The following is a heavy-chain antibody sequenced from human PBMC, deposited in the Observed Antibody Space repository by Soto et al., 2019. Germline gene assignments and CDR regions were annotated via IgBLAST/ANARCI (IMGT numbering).Heavy chain of an antibody. Sequence: VASVKVSCKASGGTFSSYAISWVRQAPGQGLEWMGGIIPIFGTANYAQKSQGRVTITADESTSTAYMELSSLRSEDTAVYYCARDKGIAAAGTTGNWVNSYYGMGVWGQGSTFTVSS. CDR1: GGTFSSYA. CDR3: ARDKGIAAAGTTGNWVNSYYGMGV. CDR2: IIPIFGTA. V-gene: IGHV1-69*13. D-gene: IGHD6-13*01. J-gene: IGHJ6*02.